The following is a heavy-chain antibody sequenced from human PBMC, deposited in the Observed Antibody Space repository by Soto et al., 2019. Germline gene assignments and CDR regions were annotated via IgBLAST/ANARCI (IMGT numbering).Heavy chain of an antibody. CDR3: ARDRTGDRYGGFDI. V-gene: IGHV6-1*01. CDR1: GDSVSGNRAA. CDR2: TYYRSKWYN. Sequence: PTLSLTRAISGDSVSGNRAASDLIIQSPSRGVEWLGRTYYRSKWYNDYALSVRSRITITPDTCMNQSSLQLISAPPAHTAVYYCARDRTGDRYGGFDIWGQGTRVTVSS. J-gene: IGHJ3*02. D-gene: IGHD7-27*01.